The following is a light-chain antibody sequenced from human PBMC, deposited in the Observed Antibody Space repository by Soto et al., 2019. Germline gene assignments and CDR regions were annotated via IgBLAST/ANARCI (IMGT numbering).Light chain of an antibody. CDR2: GAY. J-gene: IGKJ1*01. CDR3: QQYGSSPRWT. Sequence: EIVMTQSPATLSVSPEERATLSCRASQSVSSNLAWYQQKPGQAPRLIIYGAYSRATGIPDRFSGSGSGTDFTPTISRLEPEDFAVYYCQQYGSSPRWTCGQGTKVDIK. CDR1: QSVSSN. V-gene: IGKV3-20*01.